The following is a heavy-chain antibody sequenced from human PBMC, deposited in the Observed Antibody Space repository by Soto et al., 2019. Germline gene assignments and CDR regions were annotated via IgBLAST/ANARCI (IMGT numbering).Heavy chain of an antibody. CDR3: ARVKATLYRHHCFDN. D-gene: IGHD5-12*01. CDR2: IFYTVST. CDR1: GSPSASASYF. Sequence: SVTLSRTCCVAGSPSASASYFCSWFRQPPGKCLDWIGSIFYTVSTYYAPSLKSRASMSMETSKNLFSLRLSSLTAADTAVSFCARVKATLYRHHCFDNWGQGSPVTVSS. J-gene: IGHJ4*02. V-gene: IGHV4-30-4*01.